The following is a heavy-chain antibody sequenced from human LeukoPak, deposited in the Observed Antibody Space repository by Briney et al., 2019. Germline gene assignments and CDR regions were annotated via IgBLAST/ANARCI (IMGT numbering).Heavy chain of an antibody. CDR1: GFTFSSYA. CDR2: ISGSGGST. Sequence: PGGSLRLSCAASGFTFSSYAMSWVRQAPGKGLEWVSAISGSGGSTYYADSVKGRFTISRDNSKNTLYLQMNSLRAEDTAVYFCAKVGYCTGSSCYNLEYWGQGTLVTVSS. D-gene: IGHD2-15*01. CDR3: AKVGYCTGSSCYNLEY. J-gene: IGHJ4*02. V-gene: IGHV3-23*01.